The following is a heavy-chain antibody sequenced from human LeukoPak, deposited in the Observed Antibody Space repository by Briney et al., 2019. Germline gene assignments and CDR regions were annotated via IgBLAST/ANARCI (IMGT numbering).Heavy chain of an antibody. V-gene: IGHV4-30-4*01. Sequence: SETLSLTCTVSGGSISSGDYYWSWIRQPPGKGLEWIGYIYYSGSTYYNPSLKSRVTISVDTSKNQFSPKLSSVTAADTAVYYCARASPTHCSSTSCYVMVFDYWGQGTLVTVSS. CDR2: IYYSGST. D-gene: IGHD2-2*01. CDR1: GGSISSGDYY. CDR3: ARASPTHCSSTSCYVMVFDY. J-gene: IGHJ4*02.